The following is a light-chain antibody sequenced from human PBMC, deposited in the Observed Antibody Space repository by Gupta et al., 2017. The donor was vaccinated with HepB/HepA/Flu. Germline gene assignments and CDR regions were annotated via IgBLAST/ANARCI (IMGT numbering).Light chain of an antibody. CDR1: QTISNY. CDR2: SAS. Sequence: DIQMTQSPSSQSSSLGNRVIITCRASQTISNYLNWYQQKPGKAPNLLISSASTLQTGVPSRFSGAGSGTEFTLTIRRLQPEDFGIYYCQQTDSTPTTFGQGTRLEI. CDR3: QQTDSTPTT. V-gene: IGKV1-39*01. J-gene: IGKJ5*01.